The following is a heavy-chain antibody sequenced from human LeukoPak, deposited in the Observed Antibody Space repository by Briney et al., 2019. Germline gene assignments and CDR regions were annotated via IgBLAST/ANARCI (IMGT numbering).Heavy chain of an antibody. CDR1: GYSFTSYW. D-gene: IGHD2-15*01. CDR3: ARAYCSGGSCYSRYNWFDP. Sequence: KVSCKGSGYSFTSYWISWVRQMPGKGLEWMGRIDPSDSYTNYSPSFQGHVTISADKSISTAYLQWSSLKASDTAMYYCARAYCSGGSCYSRYNWFDPWGQGTLVTVSS. J-gene: IGHJ5*02. CDR2: IDPSDSYT. V-gene: IGHV5-10-1*01.